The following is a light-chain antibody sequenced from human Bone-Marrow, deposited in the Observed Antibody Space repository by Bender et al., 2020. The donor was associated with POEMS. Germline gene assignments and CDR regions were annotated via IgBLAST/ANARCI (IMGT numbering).Light chain of an antibody. J-gene: IGLJ1*01. CDR1: SSDVGAYDS. V-gene: IGLV2-14*01. CDR3: CAYSSLHV. CDR2: DVS. Sequence: QSALTQPASVSGSPGQSITISCTGTSSDVGAYDSVSWYQQHPGKAPKLIIYDVSHRPSGVSNRFSGSKSGDTATLTISGLQAEDEAHYYCCAYSSLHVFGPGTKLTVL.